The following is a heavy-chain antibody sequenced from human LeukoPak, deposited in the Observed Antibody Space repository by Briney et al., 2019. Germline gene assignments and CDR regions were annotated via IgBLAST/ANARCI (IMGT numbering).Heavy chain of an antibody. J-gene: IGHJ5*02. CDR1: GFTFSTYW. V-gene: IGHV3-7*01. CDR2: IKQDGSEE. Sequence: GGSLRLSCAASGFTFSTYWMSWVRQAPGKGLEWVANIKQDGSEEYYVDSVKGRFTISRDNPKNSLYLQMNSLRAEDTAVYYCARLVAGRFDPWGQGTLVTASS. CDR3: ARLVAGRFDP. D-gene: IGHD2-15*01.